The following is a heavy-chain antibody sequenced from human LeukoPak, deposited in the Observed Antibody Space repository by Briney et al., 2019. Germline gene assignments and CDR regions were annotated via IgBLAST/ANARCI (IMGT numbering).Heavy chain of an antibody. CDR1: GFTFSSYG. CDR3: ARILLRSESFYNPSDC. D-gene: IGHD3-10*01. V-gene: IGHV3-30*03. Sequence: GGSLRLSCAASGFTFSSYGMHWVRQAPGKGLEWVAVISYDGSNKYYADSVKGRFTISRDNAKNSLYLQMNSLRAEDTAVYFCARILLRSESFYNPSDCWGQGTLVTVSS. J-gene: IGHJ4*02. CDR2: ISYDGSNK.